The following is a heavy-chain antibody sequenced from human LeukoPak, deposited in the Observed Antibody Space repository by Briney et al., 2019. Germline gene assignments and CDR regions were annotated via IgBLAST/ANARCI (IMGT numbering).Heavy chain of an antibody. CDR1: GYTFTGYY. Sequence: ASVKVSCKASGYTFTGYYMHWVRQAPGQGLEWMGIINPSGGSTSYAQKFQGRVTMTRDTSTSTVYMGLSSLRSEDTAVYYCARATSPANYDSSGGDAFDIWGQGTMVTVSS. J-gene: IGHJ3*02. CDR3: ARATSPANYDSSGGDAFDI. CDR2: INPSGGST. V-gene: IGHV1-46*01. D-gene: IGHD3-22*01.